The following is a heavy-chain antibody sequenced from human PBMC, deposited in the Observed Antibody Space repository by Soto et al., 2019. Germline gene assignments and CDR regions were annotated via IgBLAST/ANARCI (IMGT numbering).Heavy chain of an antibody. V-gene: IGHV3-23*01. J-gene: IGHJ4*02. D-gene: IGHD1-1*01. Sequence: PGGSLRLSCAASGFTFSSYAMSWVRQAPGKGLEWVAGITGSGGLTYYADAVKGRFTISRDNSHDTLSLQMTSLRAEDTAIYYCSKVSGKQLWYTAPGDYWGQGILVTVSS. CDR2: ITGSGGLT. CDR3: SKVSGKQLWYTAPGDY. CDR1: GFTFSSYA.